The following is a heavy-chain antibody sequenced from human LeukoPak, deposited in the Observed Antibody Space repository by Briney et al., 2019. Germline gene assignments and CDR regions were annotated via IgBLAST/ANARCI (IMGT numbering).Heavy chain of an antibody. J-gene: IGHJ4*02. CDR1: GFSISTYS. Sequence: PGGSLRLSCAASGFSISTYSMDWVRQAPGKGLEWVSSISSSSSYIYYADSVKGRFTISRDNAKNSLYLQMNSLRAEDTAVYYCARQRVATRAFGYWGQGTLVTVSS. CDR3: ARQRVATRAFGY. V-gene: IGHV3-21*01. D-gene: IGHD5-12*01. CDR2: ISSSSSYI.